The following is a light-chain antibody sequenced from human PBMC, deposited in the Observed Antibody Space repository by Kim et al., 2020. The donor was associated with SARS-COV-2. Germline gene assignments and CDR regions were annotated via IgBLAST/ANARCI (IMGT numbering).Light chain of an antibody. J-gene: IGLJ1*01. V-gene: IGLV3-1*01. CDR1: GEKF. CDR3: QVWDSSAYV. Sequence: GEKFLCCLRQNRAQPLFLVLKKEKNRPPGSPELFSAPNSGNTATLTISGTQAMDEADYYCQVWDSSAYVFGTGTKVTVL. CDR2: KEK.